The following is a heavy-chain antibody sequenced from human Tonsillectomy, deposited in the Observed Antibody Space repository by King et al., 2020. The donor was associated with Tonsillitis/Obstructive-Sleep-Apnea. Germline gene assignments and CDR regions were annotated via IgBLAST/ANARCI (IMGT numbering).Heavy chain of an antibody. D-gene: IGHD2-8*01. CDR3: ARDMVLEAGGDAFDI. Sequence: VQLQESGPGLVKPSETLSLTCTVSGGSISSYYWSWIRQPPGKGLAWIGYIHYSGSTNYNPSLKSRVTISVDTSKNQFSLKLSSVTAADTAVYYCARDMVLEAGGDAFDIWGQGTMVTVSS. V-gene: IGHV4-59*01. CDR2: IHYSGST. J-gene: IGHJ3*02. CDR1: GGSISSYY.